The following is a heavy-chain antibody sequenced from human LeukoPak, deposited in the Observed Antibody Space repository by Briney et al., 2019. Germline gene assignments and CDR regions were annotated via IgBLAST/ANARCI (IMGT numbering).Heavy chain of an antibody. Sequence: ASVKVSCKASGGTFISYAISWVRQAPGQGLEWMGGIIPIFGTANYAQKFQGRVTITADKSTSTAYMELSSLRSEDTAVYYCARVPYSGSYYWYFDLWGRGTLVTVSS. D-gene: IGHD1-26*01. CDR2: IIPIFGTA. CDR1: GGTFISYA. J-gene: IGHJ2*01. V-gene: IGHV1-69*06. CDR3: ARVPYSGSYYWYFDL.